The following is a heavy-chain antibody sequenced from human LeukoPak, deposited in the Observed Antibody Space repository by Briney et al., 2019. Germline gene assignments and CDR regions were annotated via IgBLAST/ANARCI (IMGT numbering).Heavy chain of an antibody. D-gene: IGHD1-26*01. Sequence: SETLSLTCTVSGGSISSSSYYWGWIRQPPGKGLEWIGSIYYSGSTYYNPSLKSRVTISVDTSKNQFSLKLSSVTAADTAVYYCARSRRGATTSLAFDYWGQGTLVTVSS. V-gene: IGHV4-39*07. J-gene: IGHJ4*02. CDR3: ARSRRGATTSLAFDY. CDR2: IYYSGST. CDR1: GGSISSSSYY.